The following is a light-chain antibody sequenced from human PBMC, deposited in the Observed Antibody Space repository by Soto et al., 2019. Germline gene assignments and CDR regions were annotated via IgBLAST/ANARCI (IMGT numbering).Light chain of an antibody. J-gene: IGKJ1*01. V-gene: IGKV1-5*03. CDR1: QSISTW. CDR2: KAS. Sequence: DIQMTQSPSTLSASVGDRVTITCRGSQSISTWLAWYQQEPGKAPKLLIHKASSLQSGVPSRFSGSGSGTDFTLTISSLHPDDFATYYCQQYNSYSPTFGQGTRVEIK. CDR3: QQYNSYSPT.